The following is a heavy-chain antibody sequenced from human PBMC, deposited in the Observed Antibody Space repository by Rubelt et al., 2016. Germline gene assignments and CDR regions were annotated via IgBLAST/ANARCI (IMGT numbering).Heavy chain of an antibody. CDR1: GFTFGDYA. D-gene: IGHD6-25*01. V-gene: IGHV3-49*04. CDR3: TREREGSASAPTLFPLVSCENSPSDTSSVAVGCLSQDF. Sequence: EVQLVESGGGLVQPGRSLRLSCTASGFTFGDYAMSWVRQAPGKGLEWVGFIRSKAYGGTTEYAASVKGRFTISRDDSKSIAYLQMNSLKTEDTAVYYCTREREGSASAPTLFPLVSCENSPSDTSSVAVGCLSQDF. J-gene: IGHJ1*01. CDR2: IRSKAYGGTT.